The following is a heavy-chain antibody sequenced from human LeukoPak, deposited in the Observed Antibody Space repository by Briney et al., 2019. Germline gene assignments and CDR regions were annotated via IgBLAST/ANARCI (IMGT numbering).Heavy chain of an antibody. CDR2: IYYSGST. D-gene: IGHD3-22*01. V-gene: IGHV4-39*01. CDR1: GGSISSSSYY. J-gene: IGHJ4*02. Sequence: PSETLSLTCTVSGGSISSSSYYWGGIRQPPGKGLEWIGSIYYSGSTYYNPSLKSRVTISVDTSKNQFSLKLSFVTAADTAVYYCASHYYDSSGYSFDYWGQGTLVTVSS. CDR3: ASHYYDSSGYSFDY.